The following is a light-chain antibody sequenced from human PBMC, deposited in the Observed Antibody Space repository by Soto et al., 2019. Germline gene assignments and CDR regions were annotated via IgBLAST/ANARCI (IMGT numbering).Light chain of an antibody. Sequence: DIQISQSPSNLSGSVGDRVTITCRASQTISSWLAWYQQKPGKAPKLLIYKESTLKSGVPSRFSSSGSGTEFSLTIISLQPDDFATYYCQHYNSYSEAFGQGTKVDIK. CDR3: QHYNSYSEA. CDR1: QTISSW. J-gene: IGKJ1*01. CDR2: KES. V-gene: IGKV1-5*03.